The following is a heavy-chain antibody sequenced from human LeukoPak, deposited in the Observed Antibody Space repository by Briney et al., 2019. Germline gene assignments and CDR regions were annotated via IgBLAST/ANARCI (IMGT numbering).Heavy chain of an antibody. D-gene: IGHD3-16*01. CDR1: GFIFDDYA. Sequence: GGSLRLSCTVSGFIFDDYAIHWVRQAPGKGLEWVSGISWNSDSIGYADSVKGRFTISRDNTKNSLYLQMNSLRAEDTAVYYCAREVMTNDYWGQGTLVTVSS. J-gene: IGHJ4*02. CDR2: ISWNSDSI. V-gene: IGHV3-9*01. CDR3: AREVMTNDY.